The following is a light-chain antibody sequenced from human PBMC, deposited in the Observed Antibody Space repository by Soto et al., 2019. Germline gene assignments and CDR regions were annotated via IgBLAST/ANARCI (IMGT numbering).Light chain of an antibody. CDR1: RSDVGAYNY. V-gene: IGLV2-14*01. CDR3: ASYTSITTSYV. Sequence: QSALTQPASVSGSPGQSITISCTGTRSDVGAYNYLSWYQQHPGKAPRLMIYEVSYRPSGVSNRFAGSKSGSTASLTISGLQAEDEADYYCASYTSITTSYVFGTGTKLTVL. CDR2: EVS. J-gene: IGLJ1*01.